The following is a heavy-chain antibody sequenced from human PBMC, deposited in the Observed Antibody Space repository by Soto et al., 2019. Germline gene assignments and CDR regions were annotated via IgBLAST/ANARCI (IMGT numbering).Heavy chain of an antibody. V-gene: IGHV1-18*01. Sequence: QVQLIQSGAEVKKPGASVKVSCKASGYTFSNSGISWVRQAPGQGLEWLGWINSDNGNTNYAQHLQGRVTLTTDTSTSSAYRDLRSLRSDDTAVYYCARDQGITTCGVYSMYYNGMDVWGPGTTVTVSS. J-gene: IGHJ6*02. CDR1: GYTFSNSG. CDR2: INSDNGNT. CDR3: ARDQGITTCGVYSMYYNGMDV. D-gene: IGHD3-3*01.